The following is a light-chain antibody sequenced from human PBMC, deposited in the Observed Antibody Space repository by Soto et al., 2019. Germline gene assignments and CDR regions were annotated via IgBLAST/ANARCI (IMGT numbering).Light chain of an antibody. V-gene: IGKV1-39*01. Sequence: DIQMTQSPSSLSASVGDRVTITCRASQSISIYLNWYQQKPGQAPKLLIYAASSLQSGVPSRFSGSGSGTDFTLTISSLQPEDFATYYCQQSYSTPRDTFGQGTRLEI. CDR2: AAS. CDR1: QSISIY. J-gene: IGKJ5*01. CDR3: QQSYSTPRDT.